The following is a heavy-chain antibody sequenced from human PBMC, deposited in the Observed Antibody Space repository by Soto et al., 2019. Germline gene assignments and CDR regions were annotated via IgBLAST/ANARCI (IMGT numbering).Heavy chain of an antibody. CDR1: GFTFRGYG. CDR3: ARKTLTYYYDSSGSY. J-gene: IGHJ4*02. CDR2: ISYDGSNK. V-gene: IGHV3-30*03. Sequence: QVQLVESGGGVVQPGRSLRLSCAVSGFTFRGYGMHWVRQAPGKGLEWVAVISYDGSNKYYADSVKGRFTISRDNSKNTLYLQMNSLRAEDTAVYYCARKTLTYYYDSSGSYWGQGTLVTVSS. D-gene: IGHD3-22*01.